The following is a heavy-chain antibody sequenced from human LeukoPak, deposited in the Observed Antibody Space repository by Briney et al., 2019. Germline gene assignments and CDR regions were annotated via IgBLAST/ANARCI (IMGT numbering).Heavy chain of an antibody. V-gene: IGHV3-33*01. CDR1: GFSFSNYD. Sequence: SGRSLRLSCAASGFSFSNYDMHWVRQAPGKGLEWVAVIWYDGSNKYYADSVKGRFTISRDNSKNTLYLQMNSLRVEDTAVYYCARAYYSDSSGYYPSYGMDVWGQGTTVTVSS. D-gene: IGHD3-22*01. CDR3: ARAYYSDSSGYYPSYGMDV. J-gene: IGHJ6*02. CDR2: IWYDGSNK.